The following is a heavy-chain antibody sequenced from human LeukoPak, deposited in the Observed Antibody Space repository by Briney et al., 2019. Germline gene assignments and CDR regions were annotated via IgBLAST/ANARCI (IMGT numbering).Heavy chain of an antibody. CDR1: GFTFTSYA. Sequence: GGPLRLCCAASGFTFTSYAMSWVHQAPGKGLEWVSAISGSGGSTYYADSVKGRFTISRDNSKNTLYLQMNSLRAEDTAVYYCAKPAYLAVTVDYWGQGTLVTVSS. CDR2: ISGSGGST. J-gene: IGHJ4*02. D-gene: IGHD6-19*01. CDR3: AKPAYLAVTVDY. V-gene: IGHV3-23*01.